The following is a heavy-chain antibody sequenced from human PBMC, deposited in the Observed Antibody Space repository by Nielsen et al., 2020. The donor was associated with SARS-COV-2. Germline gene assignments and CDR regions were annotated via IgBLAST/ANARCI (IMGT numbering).Heavy chain of an antibody. D-gene: IGHD6-19*01. J-gene: IGHJ4*02. CDR2: ISYDGSNK. V-gene: IGHV3-33*05. CDR3: ARGAGSVAGHY. Sequence: WIRQPPGKGLEWVAVISYDGSNKYYADSVKGRFTISRDNAKNSLYLQMNSLRAEDTAVYYCARGAGSVAGHYWGQGTLVTVSS.